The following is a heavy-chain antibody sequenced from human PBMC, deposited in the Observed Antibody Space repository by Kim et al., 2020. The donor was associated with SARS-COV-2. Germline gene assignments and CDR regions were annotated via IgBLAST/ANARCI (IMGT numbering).Heavy chain of an antibody. J-gene: IGHJ6*02. Sequence: GGSLRLSCAASGFTFSSYEMNWVRQAPGKGLEWVSYISSSGSTIYYADSVKGRFTISRDNAKNSLYLQMNSLRAEDTAVYYCARDGSITIFGVSYYYYGLDVWGQGTTVTVSS. CDR2: ISSSGSTI. D-gene: IGHD3-3*01. V-gene: IGHV3-48*03. CDR1: GFTFSSYE. CDR3: ARDGSITIFGVSYYYYGLDV.